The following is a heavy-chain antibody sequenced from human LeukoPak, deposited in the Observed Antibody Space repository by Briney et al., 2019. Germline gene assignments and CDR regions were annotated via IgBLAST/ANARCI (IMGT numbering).Heavy chain of an antibody. Sequence: PGGSLRLSCAASGFTFSDYYMSWIRQAPGKGLEWVSYISSSGSTIYYADSVKGRFTISRDNAKNLLYLQMNSLRAEDTAVYYCARAVDDILTGFNWFDPWGQGTLVTVSS. V-gene: IGHV3-11*04. CDR3: ARAVDDILTGFNWFDP. J-gene: IGHJ5*02. D-gene: IGHD3-9*01. CDR2: ISSSGSTI. CDR1: GFTFSDYY.